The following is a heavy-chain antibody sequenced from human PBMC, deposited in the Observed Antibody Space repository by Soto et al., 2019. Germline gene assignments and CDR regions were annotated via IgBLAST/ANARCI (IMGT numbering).Heavy chain of an antibody. J-gene: IGHJ6*02. Sequence: SETLSLTCAVYGGSFSGYYWIWIRQPPGKGLEWIGEINHSGSTNYNPSLKSRVTISVDTSKNQFSLKLSSVTAADTAVYYCARGPYGSGSYPHYYYGMDVWGQGTTVTVSS. V-gene: IGHV4-34*01. CDR1: GGSFSGYY. CDR2: INHSGST. CDR3: ARGPYGSGSYPHYYYGMDV. D-gene: IGHD3-10*01.